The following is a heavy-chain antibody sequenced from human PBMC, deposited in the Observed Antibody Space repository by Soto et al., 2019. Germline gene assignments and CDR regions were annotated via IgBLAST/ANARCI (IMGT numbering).Heavy chain of an antibody. CDR2: IIPILGIA. V-gene: IGHV1-69*08. D-gene: IGHD2-15*01. CDR3: ARDSYCSGGSCYSEGYFDY. J-gene: IGHJ4*02. CDR1: GGTFSSYT. Sequence: QVQLVQSGAEVKKPGSSVKVSCKASGGTFSSYTISWVRQAPGQGLEWMGRIIPILGIANYAQKFQGRVTITADKSTSTAYMELTSLRSEDTAVYSCARDSYCSGGSCYSEGYFDYWGQGTLVTVSS.